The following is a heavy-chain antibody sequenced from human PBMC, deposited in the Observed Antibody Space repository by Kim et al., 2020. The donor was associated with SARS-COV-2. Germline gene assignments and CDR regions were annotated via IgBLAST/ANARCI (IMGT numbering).Heavy chain of an antibody. V-gene: IGHV3-21*01. D-gene: IGHD2-21*02. Sequence: GGSLRLSCAASGFIFSNYFMSWLRQAPGKGLEWVSSISSSGAYISYADSLRGRFTISRDNAKKSLYLQMNSLRVEDTAEYFCARVLVAVTAEDAFEIWGQGTRVTVS. CDR3: ARVLVAVTAEDAFEI. J-gene: IGHJ3*02. CDR1: GFIFSNYF. CDR2: ISSSGAYI.